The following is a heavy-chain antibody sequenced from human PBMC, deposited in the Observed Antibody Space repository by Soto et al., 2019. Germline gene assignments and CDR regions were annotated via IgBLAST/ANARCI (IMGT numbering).Heavy chain of an antibody. J-gene: IGHJ4*01. Sequence: EVHLVESGGGLVKHWGTLILSCTATGFIFINGWINWVHQAPGKGLEWVCRVKSKTDGGTTDFAATVKGRFAFSRNHSKNRVYVELTSFKSENTAIYYCNGVSYMTKDNFCFTYCGHGTLVIVAS. CDR3: NGVSYMTKDNFCFTY. V-gene: IGHV3-15*07. CDR1: GFIFINGW. CDR2: VKSKTDGGTT. D-gene: IGHD2-8*01.